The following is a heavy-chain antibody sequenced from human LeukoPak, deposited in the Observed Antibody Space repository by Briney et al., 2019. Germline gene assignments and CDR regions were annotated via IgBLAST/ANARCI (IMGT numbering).Heavy chain of an antibody. V-gene: IGHV3-23*01. D-gene: IGHD3-10*01. J-gene: IGHJ4*02. CDR3: ANPSIVVRGVIRDY. CDR1: GFTFSSYA. Sequence: GGSLRLSCAASGFTFSSYAMSWVRQAPGKGLEWVSPISGSGGSTYYADSVKGRFTISRDNSKNTLYLHMNSLRADDKAVYFCANPSIVVRGVIRDYWGEGTLVTVSS. CDR2: ISGSGGST.